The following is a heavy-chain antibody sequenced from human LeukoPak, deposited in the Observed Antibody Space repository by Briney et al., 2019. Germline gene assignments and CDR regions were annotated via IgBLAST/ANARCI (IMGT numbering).Heavy chain of an antibody. CDR2: MSATGSDI. V-gene: IGHV3-21*01. Sequence: GGSLRLSCAASGFTFSSYEMNWVRQAPGKGLQWVSTMSATGSDIHHADSVKGRFTISRDNAKNTLYLQMNSLRAEDTAVYYCARDRGQYEHDYWGQGTLVTVSS. J-gene: IGHJ4*02. D-gene: IGHD1/OR15-1a*01. CDR1: GFTFSSYE. CDR3: ARDRGQYEHDY.